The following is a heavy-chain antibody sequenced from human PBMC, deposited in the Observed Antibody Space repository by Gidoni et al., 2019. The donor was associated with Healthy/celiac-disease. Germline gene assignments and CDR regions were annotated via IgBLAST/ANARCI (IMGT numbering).Heavy chain of an antibody. Sequence: QVQLQQWGAGLLKPSETLSLTCAVYGGSFSGYYWSWIRQPPGKGLEWIGEINHSGSTNYNPSLKSRVTISVDTSKNQFSLKLSSVTAADTAVYYCARGLSTTTAIESVEDYWGQGTLVTVSS. CDR3: ARGLSTTTAIESVEDY. V-gene: IGHV4-34*01. CDR1: GGSFSGYY. J-gene: IGHJ4*02. CDR2: INHSGST. D-gene: IGHD4-17*01.